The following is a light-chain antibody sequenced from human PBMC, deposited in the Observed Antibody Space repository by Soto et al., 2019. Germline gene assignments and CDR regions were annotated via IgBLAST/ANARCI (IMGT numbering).Light chain of an antibody. J-gene: IGLJ2*01. Sequence: QAVVTQPASVSGSPGQSITISCTGTSSDVGSYNLVSWYQQHPGKAPKLMIYEGSKRPSGVSNRFSGSKSGNTASLTISGLQAEDEADYYCCSYAGSSPVFGGGTKVTVL. CDR2: EGS. CDR3: CSYAGSSPV. CDR1: SSDVGSYNL. V-gene: IGLV2-23*01.